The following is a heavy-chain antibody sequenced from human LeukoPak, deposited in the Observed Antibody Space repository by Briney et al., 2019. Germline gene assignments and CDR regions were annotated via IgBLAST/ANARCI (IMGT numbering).Heavy chain of an antibody. CDR2: MNPNSGNT. J-gene: IGHJ4*02. V-gene: IGHV1-8*03. D-gene: IGHD1-26*01. Sequence: ASVKVSCKASGYTFTSYDINWVRQATGQGLEWMGWMNPNSGNTGYAQKFQGRVTITADESTSTAYMELSSLRSEDTAVYYCARGGGSYPFDYWGQGTLVTVSS. CDR3: ARGGGSYPFDY. CDR1: GYTFTSYD.